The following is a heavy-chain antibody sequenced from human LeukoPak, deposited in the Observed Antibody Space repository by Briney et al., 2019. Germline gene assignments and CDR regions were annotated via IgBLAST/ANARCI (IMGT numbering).Heavy chain of an antibody. Sequence: GRSLRLSCAASGFTFSIYGMHWVRQAPGKGLEWVAAISYDGSNKYYADSVKGRFTISRDNSKNTLYLQMNSLRAEDTAVYYCAAGYSSSWYKTYNWFDPWGQGTLVTVSS. CDR2: ISYDGSNK. J-gene: IGHJ5*02. V-gene: IGHV3-30*03. CDR1: GFTFSIYG. CDR3: AAGYSSSWYKTYNWFDP. D-gene: IGHD6-13*01.